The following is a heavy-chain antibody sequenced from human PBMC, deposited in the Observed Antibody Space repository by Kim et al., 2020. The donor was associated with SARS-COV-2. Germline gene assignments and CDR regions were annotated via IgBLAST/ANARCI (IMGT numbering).Heavy chain of an antibody. D-gene: IGHD5-18*01. Sequence: NYSQKFQGTVTFTRDTSASTAYMELSSLRPEDTAFYYCARDNNYGYNFDSWGQGTLVTVSS. CDR3: ARDNNYGYNFDS. J-gene: IGHJ4*02. V-gene: IGHV1-3*01.